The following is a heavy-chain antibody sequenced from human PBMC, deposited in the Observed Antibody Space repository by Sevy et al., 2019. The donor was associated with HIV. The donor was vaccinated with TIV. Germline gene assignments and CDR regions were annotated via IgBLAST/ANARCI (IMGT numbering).Heavy chain of an antibody. CDR1: GFTFSNYG. Sequence: GGSLRLSCAASGFTFSNYGMNWVRQAPGKGLEWVSVIHNSGDTTHYADSVKGRFTISTDNSENTLYLQMNSLRAEDTAVYYCVKGGSIAAAGNDAFDIWGQGTMVTVSS. D-gene: IGHD6-13*01. CDR3: VKGGSIAAAGNDAFDI. CDR2: IHNSGDTT. J-gene: IGHJ3*02. V-gene: IGHV3-23*01.